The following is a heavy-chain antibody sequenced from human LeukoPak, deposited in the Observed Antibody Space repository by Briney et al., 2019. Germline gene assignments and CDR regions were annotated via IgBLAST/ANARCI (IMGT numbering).Heavy chain of an antibody. D-gene: IGHD3-10*01. CDR3: ARVGHHMVRGVTPFDY. CDR2: INPNSGGT. Sequence: GASVKVSCKASGYTFTGYYMHWVRHAPGQGLDWMGRINPNSGGTNYAQKFQGRVTMTRGTSISTAYMELSRLRSDDTAVYYCARVGHHMVRGVTPFDYWGQGTLVTVSS. J-gene: IGHJ4*02. V-gene: IGHV1-2*02. CDR1: GYTFTGYY.